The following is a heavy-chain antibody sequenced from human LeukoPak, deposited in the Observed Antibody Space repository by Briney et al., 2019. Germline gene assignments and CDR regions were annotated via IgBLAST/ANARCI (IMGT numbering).Heavy chain of an antibody. CDR2: IWYDGSNK. CDR1: GFTFSSYG. J-gene: IGHJ4*02. CDR3: ARDGAVAGYFDY. V-gene: IGHV3-33*01. D-gene: IGHD6-19*01. Sequence: PGGSLRLSCAASGFTFSSYGMHWVRQAPSKGLEWVAVIWYDGSNKYYADSVKGRFTISRDNSKNTLYLQMNSLRAEDTVVYYCARDGAVAGYFDYWGQGTLVTVSS.